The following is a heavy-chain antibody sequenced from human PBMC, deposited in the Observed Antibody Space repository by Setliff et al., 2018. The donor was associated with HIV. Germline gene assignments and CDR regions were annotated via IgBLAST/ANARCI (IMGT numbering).Heavy chain of an antibody. CDR1: GGSITRTPYY. CDR3: ARGRTGHDY. V-gene: IGHV4-39*07. J-gene: IGHJ4*02. Sequence: ASETLSLTCTVSGGSITRTPYYWGWIRQPPGKGLEWIGSIHYSGTTNYNPSHKSRLTISIDTSKTQFSLKLSSLTAADTAVYYCARGRTGHDYWGQGTLVTVSS. CDR2: IHYSGTT.